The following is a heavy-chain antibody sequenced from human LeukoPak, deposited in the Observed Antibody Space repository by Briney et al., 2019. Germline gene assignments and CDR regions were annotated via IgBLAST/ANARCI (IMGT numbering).Heavy chain of an antibody. V-gene: IGHV5-10-1*01. CDR2: IDPSDSYT. Sequence: GESLKISCKGSEYSFTSYWISWVRQMPGKGLEWMGRIDPSDSYTNYSPSFQGHVTISADKSISTAYLQWSSLKASDTAMYYCARQRGFDDSSGYYHNWFDPWGLGTLVTVSS. CDR1: EYSFTSYW. CDR3: ARQRGFDDSSGYYHNWFDP. J-gene: IGHJ5*02. D-gene: IGHD3-22*01.